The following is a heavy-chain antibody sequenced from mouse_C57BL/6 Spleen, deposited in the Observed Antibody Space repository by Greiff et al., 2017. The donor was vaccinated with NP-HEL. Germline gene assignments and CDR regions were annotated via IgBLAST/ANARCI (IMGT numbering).Heavy chain of an antibody. CDR1: GFTFSSYT. CDR2: ISGGGGNT. CDR3: ARQGPRRFAY. V-gene: IGHV5-9*01. Sequence: EVQRVESGGGLVKPGGSLKLSCAASGFTFSSYTMSWVRQTPEKRLEWVATISGGGGNTYYPDSVKGRFTISRDNAKNTLYLQMSSLRSEDTALYYCARQGPRRFAYWGQGTLVTVSA. J-gene: IGHJ3*01.